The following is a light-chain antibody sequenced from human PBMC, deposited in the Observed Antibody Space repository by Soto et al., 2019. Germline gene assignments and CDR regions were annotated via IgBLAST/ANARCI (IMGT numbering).Light chain of an antibody. CDR1: QSIPSSSS. Sequence: EIVLTQSPGTLSLSPGERATLSCRASQSIPSSSSLAWYQQKPGQAPRLLIYAVSTRATGIPDMFSGSGSGTDFTLTISRLEPEDFAVYFCQQYGSSPTFGQGTRVEIK. J-gene: IGKJ1*01. V-gene: IGKV3-20*01. CDR2: AVS. CDR3: QQYGSSPT.